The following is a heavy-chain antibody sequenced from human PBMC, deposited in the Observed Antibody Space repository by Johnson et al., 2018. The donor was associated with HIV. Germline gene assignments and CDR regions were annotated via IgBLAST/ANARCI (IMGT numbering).Heavy chain of an antibody. CDR2: IWYDGSNK. D-gene: IGHD4-17*01. CDR3: AKQWGVRANGDQENDAFDI. J-gene: IGHJ3*02. CDR1: GFTFSSYG. V-gene: IGHV3-33*06. Sequence: VQLLESGGGVVQPGRSLRLSCAASGFTFSSYGMHWVRQAPGKGLEWVAVIWYDGSNKYYADSVKGRFTISRDNSKNTLYLQMNSLRAEDTAVYYCAKQWGVRANGDQENDAFDIWGQGTMVTVSS.